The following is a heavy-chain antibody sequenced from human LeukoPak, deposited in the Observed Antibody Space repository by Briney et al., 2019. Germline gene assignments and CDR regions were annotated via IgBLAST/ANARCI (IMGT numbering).Heavy chain of an antibody. CDR2: IYYSGST. CDR3: ARYGSGSYYGGLFDY. Sequence: SETLSLTCAVYGGSFSGYYWSWIRQPPGKGLEWIGYIYYSGSTNYNPSLKSRVTISVDTSKNQFSLKLSSVTAADTAVYYCARYGSGSYYGGLFDYWGQGTLVTVSS. D-gene: IGHD3-10*01. J-gene: IGHJ4*02. CDR1: GGSFSGYY. V-gene: IGHV4-59*01.